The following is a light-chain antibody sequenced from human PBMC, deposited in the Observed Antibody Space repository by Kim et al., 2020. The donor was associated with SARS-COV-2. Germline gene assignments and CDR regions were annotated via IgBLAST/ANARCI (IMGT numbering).Light chain of an antibody. CDR1: DILRYC. CDR2: CRN. CDR3: NNRDSSGNHLV. V-gene: IGLV3-19*01. Sequence: DDILRYCDAWCQQKTAQAPPLVIYCRNNRPSWMPHRFSGSTSGRTASLSLTSANAEDEAAYYCNNRDSSGNHLVFGAGTQLTVL. J-gene: IGLJ2*01.